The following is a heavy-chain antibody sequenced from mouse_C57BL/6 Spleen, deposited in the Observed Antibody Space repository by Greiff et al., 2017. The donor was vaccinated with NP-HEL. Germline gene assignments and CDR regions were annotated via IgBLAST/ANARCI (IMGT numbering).Heavy chain of an antibody. CDR1: GFTFSSYA. CDR3: ARDGRYYAMDY. CDR2: ISDGGSYT. V-gene: IGHV5-4*01. J-gene: IGHJ4*01. Sequence: EVQLQESGGGLVKPGGSLKLSCAASGFTFSSYAMSWVRQTPEKRLEWVATISDGGSYTYYPDNVKGRFTISRDNAKNNLYLQMSHLKSEDTAMYYCARDGRYYAMDYWGQGTSVTVSS.